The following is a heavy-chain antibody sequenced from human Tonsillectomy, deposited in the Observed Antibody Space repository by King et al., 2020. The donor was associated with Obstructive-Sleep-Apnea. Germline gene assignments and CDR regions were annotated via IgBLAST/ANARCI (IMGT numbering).Heavy chain of an antibody. CDR1: GYSISSGYY. V-gene: IGHV4-38-2*02. CDR2: IYHIWST. CDR3: ARDHDSSGYYLRDAFDI. Sequence: QLQESGPGLVKPSETRSLTCAVSGYSISSGYYWGWIRQPPGKVLEWIVSIYHIWSTYYNPSLKCRVTISVDTSKNQFSLKLCSVHAADTAVYYCARDHDSSGYYLRDAFDIWGQGTMVTVSS. D-gene: IGHD3-22*01. J-gene: IGHJ3*02.